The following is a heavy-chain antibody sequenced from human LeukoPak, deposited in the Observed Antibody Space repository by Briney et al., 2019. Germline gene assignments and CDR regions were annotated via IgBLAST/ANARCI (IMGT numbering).Heavy chain of an antibody. J-gene: IGHJ4*02. CDR1: GFTFSDYE. V-gene: IGHV3-48*03. CDR3: ARNLAY. Sequence: GGSLRLSCVASGFTFSDYEMNWVRQAPGKGLEWISYISTGGDTIHYADSVKGRFTISRDNAKNSLYLQMDSLRAEDTAVHYCARNLAYWGQGALVTVSS. CDR2: ISTGGDTI.